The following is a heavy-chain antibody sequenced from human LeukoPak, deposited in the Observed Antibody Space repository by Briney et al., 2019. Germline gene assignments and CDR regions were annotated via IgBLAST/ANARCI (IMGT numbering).Heavy chain of an antibody. V-gene: IGHV3-53*01. D-gene: IGHD5-24*01. CDR3: TRTFLSGDGYKVGYFDY. CDR2: IYSSGST. CDR1: GFTFSSYA. J-gene: IGHJ4*02. Sequence: GGSLRLSCTASGFTFSSYAMNWVRQAPGKGLECVSLIYSSGSTYYADSVKGRFTISRDNSKNTLFLQMNSLTAEDTAMYYCTRTFLSGDGYKVGYFDYWGQGTLVTVSS.